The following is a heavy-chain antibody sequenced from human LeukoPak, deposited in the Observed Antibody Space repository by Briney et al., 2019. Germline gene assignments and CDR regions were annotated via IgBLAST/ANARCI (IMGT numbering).Heavy chain of an antibody. CDR2: LYYSGSS. V-gene: IGHV4-39*07. J-gene: IGHJ4*02. Sequence: SETLSLTCTVSGGSISSSSYYWGWIRQPPGKGLEWIGSLYYSGSSYYNPSLKSRVTISADTSKNQFSLKLDSVTAADTAVYYCATQTQYGSSYDYWGQGTLVTVSS. CDR1: GGSISSSSYY. D-gene: IGHD6-6*01. CDR3: ATQTQYGSSYDY.